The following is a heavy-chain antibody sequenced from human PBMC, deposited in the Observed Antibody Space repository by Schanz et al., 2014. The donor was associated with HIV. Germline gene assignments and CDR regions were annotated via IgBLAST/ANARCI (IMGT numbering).Heavy chain of an antibody. D-gene: IGHD3-22*01. V-gene: IGHV3-23*01. CDR3: AKPEYDSRGNSQSHFDS. CDR1: GFTFSSHW. J-gene: IGHJ4*02. Sequence: EVQLLESGGGLVQPGGSLRLSCAASGFTFSSHWMHWVRQAPGKGLEWVSSISGSGVSTFYAGSVKGRFAISRDNSKNTLYLQMTTLRTEDTAVYYCAKPEYDSRGNSQSHFDSWGQGTLVTVSS. CDR2: ISGSGVST.